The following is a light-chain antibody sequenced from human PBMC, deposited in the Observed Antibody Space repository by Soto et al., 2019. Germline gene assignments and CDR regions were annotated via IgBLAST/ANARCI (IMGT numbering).Light chain of an antibody. J-gene: IGLJ3*02. CDR3: SSYTSSSTGV. Sequence: QSALTQPASVSGSPGQSITISCTGTSSDVGGYNSVSWYQQYPGKAPKLMIYEVSNRPSGVSNRFSGSKSGNTASLTISGLQAEDEADYYCSSYTSSSTGVFGGGTKLTVL. CDR1: SSDVGGYNS. V-gene: IGLV2-14*01. CDR2: EVS.